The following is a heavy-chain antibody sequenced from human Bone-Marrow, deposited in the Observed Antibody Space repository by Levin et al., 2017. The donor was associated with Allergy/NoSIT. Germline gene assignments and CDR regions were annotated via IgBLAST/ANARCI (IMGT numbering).Heavy chain of an antibody. CDR3: ARGTTVTTGANWFDP. CDR1: GYTFTSYY. Sequence: ASVKVSCKASGYTFTSYYMHWVRQAPGQGLEWMGIINPSGGSTSYAQKFQGRVTMTRDTSTSTVYMELSSLRSEDTAVYYCARGTTVTTGANWFDPWGQGTLVTVSS. CDR2: INPSGGST. J-gene: IGHJ5*02. D-gene: IGHD4-17*01. V-gene: IGHV1-46*01.